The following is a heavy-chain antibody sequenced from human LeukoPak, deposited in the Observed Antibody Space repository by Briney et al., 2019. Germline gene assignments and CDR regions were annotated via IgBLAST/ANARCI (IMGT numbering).Heavy chain of an antibody. CDR1: GFTFSSYD. D-gene: IGHD6-13*01. Sequence: GGSLRLSFAASGFTFSSYDMSWVRQAPGKGLEWVSGISGGGGSTYYADSVKGRFTISRDNSKNTQDLQMNSLRAEDTAVYYCARMQVSTSEGIDFWGQGTLVTVSS. J-gene: IGHJ4*02. CDR2: ISGGGGST. CDR3: ARMQVSTSEGIDF. V-gene: IGHV3-23*01.